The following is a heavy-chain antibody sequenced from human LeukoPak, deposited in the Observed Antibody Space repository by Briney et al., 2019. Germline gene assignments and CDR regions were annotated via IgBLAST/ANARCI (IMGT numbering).Heavy chain of an antibody. J-gene: IGHJ4*02. V-gene: IGHV3-7*01. CDR2: IKPDGSEK. Sequence: GGSLRLSCAASGFTFSTYWMSWVRQAPGKGLEWVANIKPDGSEKHYVDSVKGRFTISRDNAKNSLYLQLNSLRPEDAAVYYCAKDNIGYYYGSGSYWGIWGQGTLVTVSS. D-gene: IGHD3-10*01. CDR1: GFTFSTYW. CDR3: AKDNIGYYYGSGSYWGI.